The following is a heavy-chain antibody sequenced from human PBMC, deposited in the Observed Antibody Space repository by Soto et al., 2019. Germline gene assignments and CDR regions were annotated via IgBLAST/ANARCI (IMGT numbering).Heavy chain of an antibody. CDR3: ARDRGLGDGYNSPFDY. D-gene: IGHD5-12*01. Sequence: GASVKVSCKASGGTFSSYAISWVRQAPGQGLEWMGGIIPIFGTANYAQKFQGRVTITADESTSTAYMELSSLRSEDTAVYYCARDRGLGDGYNSPFDYWGQGTLVTVSS. J-gene: IGHJ4*02. V-gene: IGHV1-69*13. CDR2: IIPIFGTA. CDR1: GGTFSSYA.